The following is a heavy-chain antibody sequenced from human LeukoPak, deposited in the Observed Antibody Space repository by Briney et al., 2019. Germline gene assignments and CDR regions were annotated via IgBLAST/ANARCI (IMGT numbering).Heavy chain of an antibody. CDR2: INPNSGGT. V-gene: IGHV1-2*02. J-gene: IGHJ4*02. Sequence: ASVKVSCKASGYTFTGYYMHWMRQAPGQGLEWMGWINPNSGGTNYAQKFQGRVTMTRDTSISTAYMELSRLRSDDTAVYYCARVGSSGWAEYLDYWGQGTLVTVSS. CDR3: ARVGSSGWAEYLDY. CDR1: GYTFTGYY. D-gene: IGHD6-19*01.